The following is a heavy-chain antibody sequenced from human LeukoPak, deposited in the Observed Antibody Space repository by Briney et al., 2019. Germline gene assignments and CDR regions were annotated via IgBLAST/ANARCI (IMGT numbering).Heavy chain of an antibody. J-gene: IGHJ3*02. D-gene: IGHD3-10*01. CDR1: GGSISSSRYY. Sequence: SETLSLTCTVSGGSISSSRYYWGWIRQPPGKGLEWIGSIYYSGSTYYNPSLKSRVTISVDTSKNQFSLKLSSVTAADTAVYYCARDVLLWFGEPRDAFDIWGQGTMVTVSS. CDR2: IYYSGST. CDR3: ARDVLLWFGEPRDAFDI. V-gene: IGHV4-39*02.